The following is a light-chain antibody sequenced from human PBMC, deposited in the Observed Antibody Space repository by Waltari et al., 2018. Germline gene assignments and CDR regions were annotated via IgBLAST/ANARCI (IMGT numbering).Light chain of an antibody. CDR2: DVI. CDR1: NSDVGTYNL. J-gene: IGLJ2*01. V-gene: IGLV2-23*02. CDR3: CSYAGSITFVV. Sequence: QSALTQPASVSGSPGQSITISCTGTNSDVGTYNLVSWYQQHPGKAPKLIIYDVIKRPSGVSNRFSGSKSGNTASLTISGLQAEDEADYYCCSYAGSITFVVFGGGTKLTVL.